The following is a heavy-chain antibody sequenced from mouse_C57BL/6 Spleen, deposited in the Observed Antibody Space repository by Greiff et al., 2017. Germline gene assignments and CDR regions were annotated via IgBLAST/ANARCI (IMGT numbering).Heavy chain of an antibody. J-gene: IGHJ3*01. CDR3: ARDYYGSSPWFAY. V-gene: IGHV1-82*01. D-gene: IGHD1-1*01. CDR1: GYAFSSSW. CDR2: IYPGDGDT. Sequence: VQLQQSGPELVKPGASVKISCKASGYAFSSSWMNWVQQRPGKGLEWIGRIYPGDGDTNYTGKFKGKATLTADKSSSTAYMQLSSLTSEDSAVYFCARDYYGSSPWFAYWGQGTLVTVSA.